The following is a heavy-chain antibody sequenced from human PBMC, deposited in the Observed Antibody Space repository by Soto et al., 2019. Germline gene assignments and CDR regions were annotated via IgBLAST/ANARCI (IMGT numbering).Heavy chain of an antibody. V-gene: IGHV4-59*01. Sequence: SDTLSLTCTVSGGSISSYYWSRIRQPPGKGLEWIGYIYYSGSTNYNPSLKSRVTISVDTSKNQFSLKLSSVTAADTAVYYCAREVGATNTDWFDPWGQGTLVTVSS. J-gene: IGHJ5*02. CDR1: GGSISSYY. CDR2: IYYSGST. CDR3: AREVGATNTDWFDP. D-gene: IGHD1-26*01.